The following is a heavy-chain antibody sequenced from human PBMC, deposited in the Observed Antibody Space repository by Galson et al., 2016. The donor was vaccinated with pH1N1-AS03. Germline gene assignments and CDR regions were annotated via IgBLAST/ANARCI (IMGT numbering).Heavy chain of an antibody. D-gene: IGHD3-10*01. V-gene: IGHV4-4*09. CDR1: GGSISGYY. CDR3: ASRGPESYYGSVIRKYKVGWFDP. J-gene: IGHJ5*02. Sequence: ETLSLTCLVSGGSISGYYWCWIRQPPGKGPEWIGCVSHNSGRTNYNPSLKSRVTITTKTSKNQFSLKLTSVTAADTAVYYCASRGPESYYGSVIRKYKVGWFDPWGQGTLVTVAS. CDR2: VSHNSGRT.